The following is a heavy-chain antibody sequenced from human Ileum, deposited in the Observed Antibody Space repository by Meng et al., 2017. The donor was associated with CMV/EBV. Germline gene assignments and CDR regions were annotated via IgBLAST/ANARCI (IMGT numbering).Heavy chain of an antibody. V-gene: IGHV3-23*01. J-gene: IGHJ4*02. Sequence: FTFSDYAMTWVRQAPGKGLEWVSSLIDNKNGPYYADSVRGRFIVSRDNPTNTLYLQMNSLRIEDTGIYYCAKEFRSGSRCQGCYLASWGRGTLVTVSS. CDR3: AKEFRSGSRCQGCYLAS. CDR1: FTFSDYA. D-gene: IGHD2-15*01. CDR2: LIDNKNGP.